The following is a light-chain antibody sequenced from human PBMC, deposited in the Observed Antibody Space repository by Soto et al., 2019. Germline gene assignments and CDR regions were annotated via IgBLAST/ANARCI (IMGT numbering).Light chain of an antibody. Sequence: DLQMTQSPSSLSASVGDRVNITCRASQTITTYLNWYQHKPGKAPKLLIYAAISLQSGVPSRLSGSESGTDFTLTISSLQPEDFATYYSQQTYSTPHTFGQGTKVDIK. CDR1: QTITTY. CDR2: AAI. V-gene: IGKV1-39*01. CDR3: QQTYSTPHT. J-gene: IGKJ2*01.